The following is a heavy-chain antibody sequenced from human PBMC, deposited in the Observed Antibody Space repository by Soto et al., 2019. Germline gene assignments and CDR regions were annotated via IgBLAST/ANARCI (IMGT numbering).Heavy chain of an antibody. CDR2: IYYSGST. J-gene: IGHJ5*02. CDR3: ARVPMVRGVINWSFDP. V-gene: IGHV4-59*01. CDR1: GGSISSYY. D-gene: IGHD3-10*01. Sequence: PSETLSLTCTVSGGSISSYYWSWIRQPPGKGLEWIGYIYYSGSTNYNPSLKSRVTISVDTSKNQFSLKLSSVTAADTAVYYCARVPMVRGVINWSFDPWGQGTLVTVSS.